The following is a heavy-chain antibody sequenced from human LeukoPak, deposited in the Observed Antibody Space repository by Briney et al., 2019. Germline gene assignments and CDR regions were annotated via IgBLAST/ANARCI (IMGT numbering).Heavy chain of an antibody. CDR2: IHSSSSYI. V-gene: IGHV3-21*01. CDR3: ARDLYGDYSLDY. CDR1: GFTFSSYS. J-gene: IGHJ4*02. D-gene: IGHD4-17*01. Sequence: GGSLRLSCAASGFTFSSYSMNWVRQAPGKGLEWVSSIHSSSSYIYYADSVKGRFTISRDNAKNSLYLQMNSLRAEDTAVYNCARDLYGDYSLDYWGQGTLVTVSS.